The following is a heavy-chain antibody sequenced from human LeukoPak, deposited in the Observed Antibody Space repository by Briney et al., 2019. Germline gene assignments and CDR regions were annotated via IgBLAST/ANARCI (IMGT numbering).Heavy chain of an antibody. D-gene: IGHD3-22*01. CDR1: GYTLTELS. V-gene: IGHV1-24*01. J-gene: IGHJ4*02. Sequence: ASVKVSCKVSGYTLTELSMHWVRQAPGKGLEWMGGFDPEDGETIYAQKFQGRVTMTEDTSTDTAYMELSSLRSEDTAVYYCATDRPNWNQNYYDSSGYLGYFDYWGQGTLVAVSS. CDR3: ATDRPNWNQNYYDSSGYLGYFDY. CDR2: FDPEDGET.